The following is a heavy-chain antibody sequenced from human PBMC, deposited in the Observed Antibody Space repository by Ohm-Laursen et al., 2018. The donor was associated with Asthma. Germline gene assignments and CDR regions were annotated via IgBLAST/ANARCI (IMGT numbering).Heavy chain of an antibody. Sequence: TLSLTCTVSAGYISPYYWSWIRQSPGKGLEWIGYIYYSGTTNYNPSLKSRVTISVDTSKNQFSLKLSSVTAADTAVYYCARDSSSWQRYWYFDLWGRGTLVTVSS. J-gene: IGHJ2*01. CDR3: ARDSSSWQRYWYFDL. CDR2: IYYSGTT. D-gene: IGHD6-13*01. CDR1: AGYISPYY. V-gene: IGHV4-59*01.